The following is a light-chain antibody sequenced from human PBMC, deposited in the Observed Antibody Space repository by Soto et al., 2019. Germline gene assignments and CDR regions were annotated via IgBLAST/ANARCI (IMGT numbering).Light chain of an antibody. CDR1: SSDIGGYNY. J-gene: IGLJ2*01. CDR2: DVS. CDR3: SSYTSSGTYVI. V-gene: IGLV2-14*03. Sequence: QSVLTQPASVSGSPGQSITISCTGTSSDIGGYNYVSWYQQHPGKAPKLIIYDVSNRPSGVSNRFSGSKSGNTASLTISGLQAEDEADYYCSSYTSSGTYVIFGGGTKVTVL.